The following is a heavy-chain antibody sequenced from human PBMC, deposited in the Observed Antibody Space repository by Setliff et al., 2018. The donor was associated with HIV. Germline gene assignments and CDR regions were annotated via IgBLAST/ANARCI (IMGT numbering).Heavy chain of an antibody. J-gene: IGHJ4*02. CDR1: GVSFSGYY. V-gene: IGHV4-34*01. CDR3: ARRSVWFYDY. Sequence: SETLSLTCAVYGVSFSGYYWNWIRQTPGKGLEWIGEIDHSGSTNYNPSLKSRVTISIDTSENQFSLSLSSVTAADTALYFFARRSVWFYDYWGQGTLVTVSS. CDR2: IDHSGST. D-gene: IGHD6-19*01.